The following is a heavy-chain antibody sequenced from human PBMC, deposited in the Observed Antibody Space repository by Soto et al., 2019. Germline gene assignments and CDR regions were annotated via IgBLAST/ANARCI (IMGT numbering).Heavy chain of an antibody. Sequence: HPGGSLRLYCTASGFTFGNYAMSWFRQAPGKGLEWVGFIRSKAYGGTTEYAASVKGRFTISRDDSKSIAYLQMNSLKTEDTAVYYCTRDPPGWFEWELLDYYYGMDVWGQGTTVTVSS. CDR2: IRSKAYGGTT. D-gene: IGHD1-26*01. CDR3: TRDPPGWFEWELLDYYYGMDV. CDR1: GFTFGNYA. J-gene: IGHJ6*02. V-gene: IGHV3-49*03.